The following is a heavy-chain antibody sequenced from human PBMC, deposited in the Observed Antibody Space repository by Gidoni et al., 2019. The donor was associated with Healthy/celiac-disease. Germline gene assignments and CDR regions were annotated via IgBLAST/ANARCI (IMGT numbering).Heavy chain of an antibody. CDR1: GGTFRSYA. CDR3: AAEFMVQDAFDI. J-gene: IGHJ3*02. CDR2: IIPIVGTA. Sequence: QVQLVQSGAEVKKPGSSVNVSGKASGGTFRSYAISWVLQAPGQGLEWMGGIIPIVGTANYAQKFQGRVTITADESTSTAYMERSSLRSEDTAVYYCAAEFMVQDAFDIWGQGTMVTVSS. V-gene: IGHV1-69*01. D-gene: IGHD3-10*01.